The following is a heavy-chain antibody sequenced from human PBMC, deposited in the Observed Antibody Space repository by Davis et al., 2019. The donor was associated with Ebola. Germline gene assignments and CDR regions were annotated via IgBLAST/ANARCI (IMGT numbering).Heavy chain of an antibody. J-gene: IGHJ4*02. CDR1: GYSFTSYW. V-gene: IGHV5-51*01. Sequence: KVSCKGSGYSFTSYWISWVRQMPGKGLEWMGNVHPGDSETRYSPSFRGQVTISADKSINTAYLQWSNLKASDTAIYYCARRNYFGSGTQYSHFDYWGQGVLVTVSS. CDR3: ARRNYFGSGTQYSHFDY. D-gene: IGHD3-10*01. CDR2: VHPGDSET.